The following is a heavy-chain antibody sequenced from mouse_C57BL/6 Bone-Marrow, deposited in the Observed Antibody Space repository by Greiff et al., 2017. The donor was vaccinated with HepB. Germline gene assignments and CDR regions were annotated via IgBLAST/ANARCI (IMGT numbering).Heavy chain of an antibody. V-gene: IGHV1-82*01. CDR1: GYAFSSSW. CDR2: IYPGDGDT. D-gene: IGHD1-1*01. CDR3: ARDYGSRNY. Sequence: VQLQQSGPELVKPGASVKISCKASGYAFSSSWMNWVKQRPGKGLEWMGRIYPGDGDTNYHGKFKGKAIQPADKPSSTAYMQLSSLTCEDSAVYFCARDYGSRNYWRQGTTLTVSS. J-gene: IGHJ2*01.